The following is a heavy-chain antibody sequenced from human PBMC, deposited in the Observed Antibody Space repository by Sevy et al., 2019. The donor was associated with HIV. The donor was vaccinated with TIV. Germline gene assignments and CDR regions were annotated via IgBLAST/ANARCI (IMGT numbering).Heavy chain of an antibody. CDR3: ARGHIFSYYDFWSGYSYFDY. CDR1: GGSISSYY. D-gene: IGHD3-3*01. Sequence: SETLSLTCTVSGGSISSYYWSWIRQPPGKGLEGIGYIYYSGSTNYNPSLKSRVTISVDTSKNQFSLKLSSVTAADTAVYYCARGHIFSYYDFWSGYSYFDYWGQGTLVTVSS. CDR2: IYYSGST. V-gene: IGHV4-59*01. J-gene: IGHJ4*02.